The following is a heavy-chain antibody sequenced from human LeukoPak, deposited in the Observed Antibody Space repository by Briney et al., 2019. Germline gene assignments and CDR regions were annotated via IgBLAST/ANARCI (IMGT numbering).Heavy chain of an antibody. V-gene: IGHV1-69*04. CDR2: IIPILGIA. J-gene: IGHJ4*02. CDR3: ARDQDYGGNPLYQPFDY. D-gene: IGHD4-17*01. CDR1: GGTFSSYA. Sequence: ASVKVSCKASGGTFSSYAISWVRQAPGQGLEWMGRIIPILGIANYAQKFQGRVTITADKSTSTAYMELSSLRSEDTAVYYCARDQDYGGNPLYQPFDYWGQGTLVTVSS.